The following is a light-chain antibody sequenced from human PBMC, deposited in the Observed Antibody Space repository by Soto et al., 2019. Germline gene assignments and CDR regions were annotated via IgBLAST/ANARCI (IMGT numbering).Light chain of an antibody. J-gene: IGKJ3*01. Sequence: DIVMTQSPDSLAVSLGERATINCKSSQSILYSSNNRNYLAWYQQKPGQSPKLLIYWASTRESGVPDRFSGSGSGTDFTLTINSLQAEDVAVYYCQQYYSSPFTFGPGTKVEIK. CDR3: QQYYSSPFT. CDR1: QSILYSSNNRNY. V-gene: IGKV4-1*01. CDR2: WAS.